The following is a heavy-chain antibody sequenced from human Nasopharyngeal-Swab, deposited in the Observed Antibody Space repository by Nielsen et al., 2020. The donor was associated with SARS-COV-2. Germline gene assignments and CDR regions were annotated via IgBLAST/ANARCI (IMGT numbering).Heavy chain of an antibody. J-gene: IGHJ6*03. CDR3: ARGGAGVVTAPVLGLGPYYSYYYMDV. CDR2: ANHGGGT. Sequence: SETLSLTCAVSGGSFSGHQWSWVRQPPGKGLEWIGEANHGGGTNYNPSLKSRVTISVATSKNQFSLKLSSVTAADTAVYYCARGGAGVVTAPVLGLGPYYSYYYMDVWGKGTTVTVSS. D-gene: IGHD2-2*01. V-gene: IGHV4-34*01. CDR1: GGSFSGHQ.